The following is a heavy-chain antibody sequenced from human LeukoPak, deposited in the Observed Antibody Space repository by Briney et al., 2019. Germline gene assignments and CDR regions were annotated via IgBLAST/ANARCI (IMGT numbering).Heavy chain of an antibody. V-gene: IGHV3-73*01. CDR3: NPHSNYGWN. CDR1: GFTFSGSA. D-gene: IGHD4-11*01. CDR2: IRSKANSYAT. Sequence: SGGSLRLSCAASGFTFSGSAIHWVRQASGKGLEWVGRIRSKANSYATAYAASVKGRFTISRDDSKNTAYLQMNSLKTEDTAVYYCNPHSNYGWNWGQGTLVTVSS. J-gene: IGHJ4*02.